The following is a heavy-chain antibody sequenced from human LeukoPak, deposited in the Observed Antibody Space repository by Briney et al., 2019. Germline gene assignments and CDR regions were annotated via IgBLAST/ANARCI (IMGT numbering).Heavy chain of an antibody. CDR2: IYHDGSAT. Sequence: SGTLSLTCAVSGGSISTRDWWTWVRQPPGKGLEWIGEIYHDGSATNYNPSLKSRVTISVDRHKNQFSLKLSSVTAADTAVYYCARDYCTTTSCSYSDYWGQGILVTVSS. J-gene: IGHJ4*02. CDR1: GGSISTRDW. V-gene: IGHV4-4*02. D-gene: IGHD2-2*01. CDR3: ARDYCTTTSCSYSDY.